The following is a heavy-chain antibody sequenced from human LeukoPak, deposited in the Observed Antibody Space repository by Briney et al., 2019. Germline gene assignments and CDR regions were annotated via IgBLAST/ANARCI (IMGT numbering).Heavy chain of an antibody. J-gene: IGHJ4*02. CDR1: GFTFSSYS. CDR3: ARGRRAYYYDSSGYYKFDY. V-gene: IGHV3-21*01. Sequence: GGSLRLSCAASGFTFSSYSMNWVRQAPGKGLEWVSSISSSSSYIYYADSVKGRFTISRDNAKNSLYLQMNSLRAEDTAVYYCARGRRAYYYDSSGYYKFDYWGQGTLVTVSS. D-gene: IGHD3-22*01. CDR2: ISSSSSYI.